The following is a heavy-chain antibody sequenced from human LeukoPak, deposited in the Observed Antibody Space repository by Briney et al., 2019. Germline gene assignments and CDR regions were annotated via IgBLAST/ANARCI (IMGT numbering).Heavy chain of an antibody. CDR2: IYYSGST. Sequence: SETLSLTCTVSGGSISSSSYYWGWIRQPPGKGLEWIGSIYYSGSTYCNPSLKSRVTISVDTSKNQFSLKLSSVTAADTAVYYCARQGAVAGQYFDYWGQGTLVTVSS. D-gene: IGHD6-19*01. J-gene: IGHJ4*02. CDR1: GGSISSSSYY. CDR3: ARQGAVAGQYFDY. V-gene: IGHV4-39*01.